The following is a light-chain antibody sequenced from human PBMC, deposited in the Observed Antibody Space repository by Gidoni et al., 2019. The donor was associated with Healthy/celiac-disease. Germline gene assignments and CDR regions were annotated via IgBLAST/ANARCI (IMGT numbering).Light chain of an antibody. V-gene: IGKV1-5*03. Sequence: DIQMFQPPSTLSASVGDGVTITCRASQRISSWLAWYQQKPEKAPKLLIYEASSLERGVPPRFSGGGSGTEFTLTISSLQPDDFANYYCQQCNSYPGTFGQGTKLEIK. CDR3: QQCNSYPGT. CDR2: EAS. CDR1: QRISSW. J-gene: IGKJ2*01.